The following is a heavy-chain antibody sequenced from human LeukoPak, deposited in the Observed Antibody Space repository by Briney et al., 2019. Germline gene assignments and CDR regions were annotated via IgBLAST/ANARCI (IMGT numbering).Heavy chain of an antibody. CDR2: IIPILGIA. V-gene: IGHV1-69*02. D-gene: IGHD5-18*01. CDR1: GYTFTGYY. Sequence: SVKVSCKASGYTFTGYYMHWVRQAPGQGLEWMGRIIPILGIANYAQKFQGRVTITADKSTSTAYMELSSLRSEDTAVYYCASASGVQLWSNFDYWGQGTLVTVSS. CDR3: ASASGVQLWSNFDY. J-gene: IGHJ4*02.